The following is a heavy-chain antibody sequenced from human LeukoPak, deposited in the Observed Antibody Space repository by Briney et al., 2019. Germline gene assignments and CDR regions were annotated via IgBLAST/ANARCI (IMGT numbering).Heavy chain of an antibody. CDR1: GGSISSSSYF. J-gene: IGHJ4*02. CDR3: ARLVRFTMVRGAHFDY. CDR2: IYYSGST. Sequence: SETLSLTCTVSGGSISSSSYFWGWIRQPPGKGLEWIGSIYYSGSTYYNPSLMNRVTISVDTSKNQFSLKLSSVTAADTAVYYCARLVRFTMVRGAHFDYWGQGTLVTASS. D-gene: IGHD3-10*01. V-gene: IGHV4-39*01.